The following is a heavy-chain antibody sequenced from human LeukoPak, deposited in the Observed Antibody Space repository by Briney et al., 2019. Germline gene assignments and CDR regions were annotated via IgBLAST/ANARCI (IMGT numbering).Heavy chain of an antibody. D-gene: IGHD5-24*01. CDR3: ARDNGYISYDAFDI. Sequence: GGSLRLSCAASGFTFSSYAMHWVRQAPGKGLEWVAVISYDGSNKYYADSVKGRFTISRDNSKNTLYLQMNSLRAEDTAVYYCARDNGYISYDAFDIWGQGTMVTVSS. V-gene: IGHV3-30*04. CDR2: ISYDGSNK. J-gene: IGHJ3*02. CDR1: GFTFSSYA.